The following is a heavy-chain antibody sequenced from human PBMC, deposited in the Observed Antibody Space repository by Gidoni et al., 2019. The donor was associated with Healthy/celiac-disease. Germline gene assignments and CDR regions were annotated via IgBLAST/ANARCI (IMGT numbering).Heavy chain of an antibody. Sequence: QLQLQESGPGLVKPSETLSLTCTVAGGSSRSSSYYWGWIRQPPGKGLEWIGSIYSSGSTYYNPSLKSRVTISVDTSKNQFSLKLSSVTAADTAVYYCARRLHYYGMDVWGQGTTVTVSS. CDR3: ARRLHYYGMDV. V-gene: IGHV4-39*01. CDR1: GGSSRSSSYY. J-gene: IGHJ6*02. CDR2: IYSSGST.